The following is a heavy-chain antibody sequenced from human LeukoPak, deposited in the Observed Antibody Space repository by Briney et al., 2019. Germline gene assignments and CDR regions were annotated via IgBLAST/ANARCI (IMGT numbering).Heavy chain of an antibody. Sequence: PSETLSLTCAVYGGSFSGYYWSWIRQPPGKGLEWIGEINHSGSTNYNPSLKSRDTIAVDTSKNQFSLKLSSVTAADTAVYYCARGDRITMIVEGAFDIWGQGTMVTVSS. V-gene: IGHV4-34*01. CDR1: GGSFSGYY. CDR3: ARGDRITMIVEGAFDI. CDR2: INHSGST. J-gene: IGHJ3*02. D-gene: IGHD3-22*01.